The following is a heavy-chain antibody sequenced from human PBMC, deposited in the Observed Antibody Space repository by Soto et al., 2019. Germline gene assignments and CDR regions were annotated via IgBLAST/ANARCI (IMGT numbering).Heavy chain of an antibody. D-gene: IGHD3-3*01. CDR1: SGSFSGYY. V-gene: IGHV4-34*01. CDR3: ARGQDFWSGYPFDY. J-gene: IGHJ4*01. CDR2: INHSGST. Sequence: SETLSLTCAVYSGSFSGYYWSWIRQPPGKGLKWIGEINHSGSTKYNASLKSRVTISVDRSKNQFSLKLNSVTAADTAVYYCARGQDFWSGYPFDYWGQGALVTVSS.